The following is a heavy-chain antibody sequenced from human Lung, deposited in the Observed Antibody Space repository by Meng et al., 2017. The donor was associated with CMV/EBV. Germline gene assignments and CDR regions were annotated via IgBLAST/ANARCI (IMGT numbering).Heavy chain of an antibody. CDR3: AKTTTPILTTYPNWFDL. CDR1: GFTVSSNY. J-gene: IGHJ5*02. Sequence: GESXKISXAASGFTVSSNYMSWVRQAPGKGLEWVSVIYSGGSTYYADSVKGRFTISRDNAKNSLYLQMNSLTAEDTAFYYCAKTTTPILTTYPNWFDLWGQGXLVTVSS. CDR2: IYSGGST. D-gene: IGHD3-9*01. V-gene: IGHV3-53*05.